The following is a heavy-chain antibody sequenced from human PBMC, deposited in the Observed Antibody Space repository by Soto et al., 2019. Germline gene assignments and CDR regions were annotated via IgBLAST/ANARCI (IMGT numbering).Heavy chain of an antibody. Sequence: PGGSLRHSCAASGFTVSSNYMSWVRQAPGKGLEWVSVIYSGGSTYYADSVKGRFTISRDNSKNTLYLQMNSLRAEDTAVYYCARAAYDDAFDIWGQGTMVTVSS. V-gene: IGHV3-66*01. CDR2: IYSGGST. J-gene: IGHJ3*02. CDR3: ARAAYDDAFDI. CDR1: GFTVSSNY. D-gene: IGHD2-21*01.